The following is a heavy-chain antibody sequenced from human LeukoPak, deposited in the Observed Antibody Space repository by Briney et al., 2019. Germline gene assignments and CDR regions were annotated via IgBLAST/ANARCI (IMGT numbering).Heavy chain of an antibody. CDR3: TTGLLWFASSDY. CDR1: GFTFSNAW. J-gene: IGHJ4*02. CDR2: IKSKTDGGTT. V-gene: IGHV3-15*01. Sequence: GGSLRLSCAASGFTFSNAWMSWVRQAPGKGQEWVGRIKSKTDGGTTDYAAPVKGRFTISRDDSKNTLYLQMNSLKTEDTAVYYCTTGLLWFASSDYWGQGTLVTVSS. D-gene: IGHD3-10*01.